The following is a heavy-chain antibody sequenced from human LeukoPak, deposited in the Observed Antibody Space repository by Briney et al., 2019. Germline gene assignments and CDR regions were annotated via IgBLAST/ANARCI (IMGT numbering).Heavy chain of an antibody. D-gene: IGHD1-1*01. Sequence: SETLSLTCTVSGGSISSYYWSWIRQPAGKGLEWIGHIFTTGPGSYNPSLRSRVTISRDTSKNEFSLSLNSVTAADTAVYYCAGSWNAERSFDPWGQGTLVTVSS. J-gene: IGHJ5*02. V-gene: IGHV4-4*07. CDR1: GGSISSYY. CDR2: IFTTGPG. CDR3: AGSWNAERSFDP.